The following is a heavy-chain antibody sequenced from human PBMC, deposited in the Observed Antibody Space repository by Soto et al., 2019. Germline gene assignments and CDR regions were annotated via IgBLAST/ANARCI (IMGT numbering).Heavy chain of an antibody. CDR2: ISWDSNSI. D-gene: IGHD2-2*01. CDR1: GFRFDDYA. CDR3: VKDIEENQLLYDAFDI. Sequence: EVQLVESGGGLVQPGRSLRLSCVASGFRFDDYAMHWVRQAPGKGLEWVSGISWDSNSIGYADSVKGRFTISSDSAKNSLYLQMNSLRAEDTALYYCVKDIEENQLLYDAFDIWGQGTMVTVSS. J-gene: IGHJ3*02. V-gene: IGHV3-9*01.